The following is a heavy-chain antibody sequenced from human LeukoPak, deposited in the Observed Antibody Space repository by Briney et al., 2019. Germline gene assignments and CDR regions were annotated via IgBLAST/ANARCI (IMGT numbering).Heavy chain of an antibody. D-gene: IGHD6-13*01. J-gene: IGHJ3*02. CDR2: IIPIFGTA. Sequence: ASVKVSCKASGGTFSSYAISWVRQAPGQGLEWMGGIIPIFGTANYAQKFQGRVTITADESASTAYMELSSLRSEDTAVYYCARHSVDAFDIWGQGTMVTVSS. CDR3: ARHSVDAFDI. CDR1: GGTFSSYA. V-gene: IGHV1-69*13.